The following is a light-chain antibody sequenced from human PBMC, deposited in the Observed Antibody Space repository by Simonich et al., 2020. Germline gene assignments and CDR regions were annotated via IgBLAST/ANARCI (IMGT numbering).Light chain of an antibody. CDR2: ETN. J-gene: IGLJ3*02. CDR1: SGSIASNY. V-gene: IGLV6-57*03. Sequence: NFMLTQPHSVSESPGKTVTISCTRSSGSIASNYVQWYQQRPGSAPTTVIYETNQRPPGVPDRFSGSIDSSSNSASLTISGLKTEDEADYYCQSYDSSNWVFGGGTKLTVL. CDR3: QSYDSSNWV.